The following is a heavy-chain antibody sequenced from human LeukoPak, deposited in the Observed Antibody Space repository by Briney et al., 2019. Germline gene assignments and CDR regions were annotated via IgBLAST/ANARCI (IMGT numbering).Heavy chain of an antibody. D-gene: IGHD3-22*01. CDR2: IYHSGST. J-gene: IGHJ4*02. V-gene: IGHV4-38-2*02. CDR1: GYSISSGYY. CDR3: ARDCPPYYYDSSGSRVSDY. Sequence: SETLSLTCAVSGYSISSGYYWGWIRQPPGKGLEWIGSIYHSGSTYYNPSLKSRVTISVDTSKNQFSLKLSSVTAADTAVYYCARDCPPYYYDSSGSRVSDYWGQGTLVTVSS.